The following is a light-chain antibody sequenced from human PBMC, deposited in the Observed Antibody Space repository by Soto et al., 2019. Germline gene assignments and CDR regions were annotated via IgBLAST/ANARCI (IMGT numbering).Light chain of an antibody. J-gene: IGLJ2*01. CDR2: GVS. CDR1: SSDVGAYNF. Sequence: QSALTQPASVSGSPGQSITISCTGTSSDVGAYNFVSWYQQHPGKVPKLMIYGVSNRPSGVSSRFSGSKSGNTASLTISGLQAEDEADYYCSSYTSTSPVVFGGGTKLTVL. V-gene: IGLV2-14*01. CDR3: SSYTSTSPVV.